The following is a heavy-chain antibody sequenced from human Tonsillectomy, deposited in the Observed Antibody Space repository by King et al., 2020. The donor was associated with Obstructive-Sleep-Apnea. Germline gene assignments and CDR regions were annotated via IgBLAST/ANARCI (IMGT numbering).Heavy chain of an antibody. J-gene: IGHJ4*02. CDR1: GDSISSHY. V-gene: IGHV4-59*11. Sequence: VQLQESGPGLVKPSGTLSLTCTISGDSISSHYWSWIRQPPGKGLEWIGYVYFSGTTNHNPALKSRVTISVDTSKKEFFLRLRSVTAADTAVYYCASGGYCRGGDCIPFDYWGQGALVTVSS. CDR2: VYFSGTT. CDR3: ASGGYCRGGDCIPFDY. D-gene: IGHD2-15*01.